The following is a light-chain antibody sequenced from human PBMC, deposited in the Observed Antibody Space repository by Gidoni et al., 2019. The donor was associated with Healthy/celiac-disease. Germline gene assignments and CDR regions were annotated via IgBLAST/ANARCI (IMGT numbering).Light chain of an antibody. J-gene: IGKJ4*01. Sequence: IVLTQSPATLSWSPGERATLSCRASKSGSSYLAWYQQKPGQAPRLLIYDASNRATGIPARFSGSGSGTDFSLTISSLVPEDFAVYYCQQRSNWPLTFGGGTKVEIK. CDR2: DAS. CDR1: KSGSSY. V-gene: IGKV3-11*01. CDR3: QQRSNWPLT.